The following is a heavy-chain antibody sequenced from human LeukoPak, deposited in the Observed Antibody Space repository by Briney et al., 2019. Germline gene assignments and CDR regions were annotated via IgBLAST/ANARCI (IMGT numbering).Heavy chain of an antibody. Sequence: ASVKVSCKASGYTFTGYYMHWVRQAHGQGLEWMGWINPNSGGTNYAQKFQGRVTMTRDTSISTAYMELSRLRSDDAAVYYCARGPRGSYYYYYMDVWGKGTTVTVSS. J-gene: IGHJ6*03. CDR3: ARGPRGSYYYYYMDV. CDR1: GYTFTGYY. D-gene: IGHD3-16*01. V-gene: IGHV1-2*02. CDR2: INPNSGGT.